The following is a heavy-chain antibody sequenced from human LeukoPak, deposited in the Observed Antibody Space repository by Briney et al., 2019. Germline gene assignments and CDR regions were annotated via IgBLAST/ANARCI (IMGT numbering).Heavy chain of an antibody. V-gene: IGHV3-48*03. J-gene: IGHJ4*02. CDR3: ARDLRGYSYGYFDS. CDR1: GFTFSSYE. D-gene: IGHD5-18*01. CDR2: ISSSGSTI. Sequence: PGGSLRLSCAASGFTFSSYEMNWVRQAPGKGLEWVSYISSSGSTIYYADSVKGRFTISRDNAKNSLYLQMNSLRAEDTAVYYCARDLRGYSYGYFDSWGQGTLVTVSS.